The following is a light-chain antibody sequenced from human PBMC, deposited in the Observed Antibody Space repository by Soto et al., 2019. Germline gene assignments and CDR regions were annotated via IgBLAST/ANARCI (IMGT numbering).Light chain of an antibody. V-gene: IGKV1-27*01. CDR2: AAS. CDR3: QKYNSPPRT. J-gene: IGKJ1*01. CDR1: QSISSY. Sequence: DIQMTQSPSSLSASVGDRVTITCRASQSISSYLNWYQQKPGKAPKLVIYAASILQTGVPSRFSGSGSGTDFSLTISSLQPEDVATYFCQKYNSPPRTFGQGTKVDIK.